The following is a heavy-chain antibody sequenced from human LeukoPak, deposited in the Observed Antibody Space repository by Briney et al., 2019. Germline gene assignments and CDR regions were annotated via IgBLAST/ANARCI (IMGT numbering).Heavy chain of an antibody. CDR1: VCTFSSYA. D-gene: IGHD2-8*01. J-gene: IGHJ4*02. CDR2: IIPILGIA. Sequence: SVKVSCKASVCTFSSYAISWLRQAPGQGLEWMGRIIPILGIANYAQKFQGRVTITADKSTSTAYMELSSLRSEDTAVYYCARSAPQSQLVWPPFDYWGQGTLVTVSS. CDR3: ARSAPQSQLVWPPFDY. V-gene: IGHV1-69*04.